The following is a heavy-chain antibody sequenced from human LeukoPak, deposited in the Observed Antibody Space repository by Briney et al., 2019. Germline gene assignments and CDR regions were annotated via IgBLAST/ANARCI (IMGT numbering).Heavy chain of an antibody. V-gene: IGHV3-23*01. CDR2: ISGCCGST. J-gene: IGHJ3*02. D-gene: IGHD3-22*01. CDR3: AKRENYYDSSGYHYVVAFDI. Sequence: GGFLRLSCAASGFTFSTYAMSWVRQAPGKGLEWVSAISGCCGSTYYADSVRGRFTISRDNSKNTVYLQMNSLRAEDTAVYYCAKRENYYDSSGYHYVVAFDIWGQGTMVTVSS. CDR1: GFTFSTYA.